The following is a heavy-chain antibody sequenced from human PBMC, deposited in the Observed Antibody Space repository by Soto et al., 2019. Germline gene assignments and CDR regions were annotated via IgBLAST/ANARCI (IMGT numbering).Heavy chain of an antibody. CDR2: IYYSGST. Sequence: QVQLQESGPGLVKPSQTLSLTCTVSGGSISSGGYYWSWIRQRPGKGLEWIGYIYYSGSTYYNPSLKSRVTISVDTSKNQFALKLSSVTAADTAVYYCATRNPGDYRLQFDYWGQGTLVTVSS. CDR3: ATRNPGDYRLQFDY. D-gene: IGHD4-17*01. J-gene: IGHJ4*02. CDR1: GGSISSGGYY. V-gene: IGHV4-31*03.